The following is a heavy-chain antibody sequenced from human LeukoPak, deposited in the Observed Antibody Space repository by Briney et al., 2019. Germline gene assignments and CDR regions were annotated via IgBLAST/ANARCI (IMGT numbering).Heavy chain of an antibody. CDR1: GFTFSSYA. CDR2: ISHSGAST. CDR3: AKVGGIVVVPAAIPRMGLFNV. Sequence: GGSLRLSYAASGFTFSSYAMNWVRQAPGKGLEWVSAISHSGASTYYADSVKGRFTISRDNSKNTLYLQMNSLRAEDTAVYYCAKVGGIVVVPAAIPRMGLFNVWGKGTTVTISS. V-gene: IGHV3-23*01. J-gene: IGHJ6*04. D-gene: IGHD2-2*01.